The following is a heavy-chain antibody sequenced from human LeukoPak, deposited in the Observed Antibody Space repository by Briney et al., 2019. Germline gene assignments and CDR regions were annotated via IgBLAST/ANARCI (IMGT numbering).Heavy chain of an antibody. CDR3: ARGIQYYDILTVPFDP. CDR2: INHSGST. V-gene: IGHV4-34*01. CDR1: GGSFSGYY. Sequence: SETLSLTCAVSGGSFSGYYWSWIRQPPGKGMEWIGEINHSGSTNYNPSLKSRVTISVDTSKNQFSLKLSSVTAADTAVYYCARGIQYYDILTVPFDPWGQGTLVTVSS. J-gene: IGHJ5*02. D-gene: IGHD3-9*01.